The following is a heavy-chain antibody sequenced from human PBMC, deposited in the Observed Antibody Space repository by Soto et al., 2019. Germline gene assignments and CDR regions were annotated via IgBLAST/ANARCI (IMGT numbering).Heavy chain of an antibody. CDR1: SRSISSSSYY. D-gene: IGHD3-22*01. V-gene: IGHV4-39*01. J-gene: IGHJ3*02. CDR3: AGNYYDSSGYYYYAFDI. CDR2: IYYSGST. Sequence: SESLSLSSSASSRSISSSSYYWVWFRQPPGNGLEWFGSIYYSGSTYYNPSLKSRVTISVDTSKNQFSLKLSSVTAADTAVYYCAGNYYDSSGYYYYAFDIWGQGTMVTVSS.